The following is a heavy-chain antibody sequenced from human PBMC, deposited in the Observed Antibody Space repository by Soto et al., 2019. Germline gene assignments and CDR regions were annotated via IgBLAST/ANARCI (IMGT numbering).Heavy chain of an antibody. V-gene: IGHV1-69*13. Sequence: ASVKVSCKASGGTFSSYAISWVRQAPGQGLEWMGGIIPIFGTANYAQKFQGRVTITADESTSTAYMELSSLRSEDTAVYYCARGPYYDFWSGYNWFDPWGQGTLVTVSS. D-gene: IGHD3-3*01. J-gene: IGHJ5*02. CDR2: IIPIFGTA. CDR1: GGTFSSYA. CDR3: ARGPYYDFWSGYNWFDP.